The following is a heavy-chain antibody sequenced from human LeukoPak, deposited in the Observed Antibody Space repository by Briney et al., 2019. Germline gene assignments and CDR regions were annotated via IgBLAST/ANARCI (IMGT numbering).Heavy chain of an antibody. D-gene: IGHD3-3*01. CDR2: INPIFGTA. J-gene: IGHJ4*02. V-gene: IGHV1-69*01. CDR3: PRTRMGGQRFLEWLAFDY. CDR1: GGTFSSYT. Sequence: SVKVSCKASGGTFSSYTISWVRQAPGQGLEWMGGINPIFGTANYAQKFQGRVTITADESTSTAYMELSSLRSEDTAVYYCPRTRMGGQRFLEWLAFDYWGQGTLVTVSS.